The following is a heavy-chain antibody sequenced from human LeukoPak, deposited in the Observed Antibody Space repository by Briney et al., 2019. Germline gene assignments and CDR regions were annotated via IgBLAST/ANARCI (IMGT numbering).Heavy chain of an antibody. CDR2: ISGNNDNP. CDR3: ARDGTSTDDY. CDR1: GYTFSNFG. D-gene: IGHD2-2*01. V-gene: IGHV1-18*01. Sequence: APAKVSCKASGYTFSNFGINWGPQAPGQRLEWMGWISGNNDNPNYGQKFQGRFTVTTDSSTNTAYMELRNLRFDDTAVYYCARDGTSTDDYWGQGTLVTVSS. J-gene: IGHJ4*02.